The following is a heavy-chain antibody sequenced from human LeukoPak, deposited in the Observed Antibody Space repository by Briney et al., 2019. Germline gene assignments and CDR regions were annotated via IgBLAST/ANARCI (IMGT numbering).Heavy chain of an antibody. CDR3: ARTLYNYDSSGYFWYFDY. CDR2: IIPIFGTA. D-gene: IGHD3-22*01. CDR1: GGTFSSYA. Sequence: SVKVSCKASGGTFSSYAISWVRQAPGQGLEWMGGIIPIFGTANYAQKFQGRVTITADESTSTAYMELSSLRSEDTAVYYCARTLYNYDSSGYFWYFDYWGQGTLVTVSS. V-gene: IGHV1-69*13. J-gene: IGHJ4*02.